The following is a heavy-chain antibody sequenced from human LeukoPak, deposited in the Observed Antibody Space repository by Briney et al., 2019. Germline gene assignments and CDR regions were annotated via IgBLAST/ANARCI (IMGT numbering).Heavy chain of an antibody. J-gene: IGHJ3*02. CDR3: ATLTGGDDAFDI. V-gene: IGHV4-34*01. Sequence: SETLSLTCAVYGGSYSGYYWSWIRQPPGKGLEWIGEINHSGSTNYNPSLKSRVTISVLTSKNRFSLKLSSVTAADTAVYYCATLTGGDDAFDIWGQGTMVTVSS. D-gene: IGHD4-23*01. CDR1: GGSYSGYY. CDR2: INHSGST.